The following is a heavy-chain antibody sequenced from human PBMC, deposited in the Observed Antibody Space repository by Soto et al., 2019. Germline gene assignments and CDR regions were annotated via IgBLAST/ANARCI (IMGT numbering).Heavy chain of an antibody. Sequence: GGSLRLSCAASGFTFSNAWMSWVRQAPGKGLEWVGRIKSKTDGGTTDYAAPVKGRFTISRDDSKNTLYLQMNSLKTEDTAVYYCTTLGYCSSTSCHSYYMDVWGKGTTVTVSS. CDR3: TTLGYCSSTSCHSYYMDV. CDR2: IKSKTDGGTT. V-gene: IGHV3-15*01. CDR1: GFTFSNAW. D-gene: IGHD2-2*01. J-gene: IGHJ6*03.